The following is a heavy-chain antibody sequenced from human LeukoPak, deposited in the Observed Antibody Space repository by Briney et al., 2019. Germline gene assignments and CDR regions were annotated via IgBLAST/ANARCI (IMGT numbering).Heavy chain of an antibody. Sequence: PSETLSLTCTVSGGSISSGGYYWSWIRQHPGKGLEWIGYIYYSGSTYYNPSLKSRVTISVDTSKNQFSLKLSSVTAADTAVYYGARARAGGYSYVGWFDPWGQGTLVTVSP. V-gene: IGHV4-31*03. CDR1: GGSISSGGYY. J-gene: IGHJ5*02. CDR3: ARARAGGYSYVGWFDP. CDR2: IYYSGST. D-gene: IGHD5-18*01.